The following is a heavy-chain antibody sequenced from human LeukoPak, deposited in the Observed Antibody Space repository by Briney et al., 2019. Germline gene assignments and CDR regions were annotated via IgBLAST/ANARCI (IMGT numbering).Heavy chain of an antibody. Sequence: PSETLSLTCAVYGGSFSGYYWGWIRQPPGKGLEWIGSIYHSGSTYYNPSLKSRVTISVDTSKNQFSLKLSSVTAADTAVYYCAREGYCSGGSCYGTVDVWGKGTTVTVSS. CDR3: AREGYCSGGSCYGTVDV. D-gene: IGHD2-15*01. CDR1: GGSFSGYY. V-gene: IGHV4-38-2*02. CDR2: IYHSGST. J-gene: IGHJ6*04.